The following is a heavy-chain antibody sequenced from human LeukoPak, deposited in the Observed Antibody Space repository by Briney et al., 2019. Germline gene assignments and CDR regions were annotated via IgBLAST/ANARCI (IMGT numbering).Heavy chain of an antibody. D-gene: IGHD2-15*01. CDR3: TSGCSGGSCDYYYYYMDV. CDR2: IRSKANSYAT. J-gene: IGHJ6*03. CDR1: GFTFSGSA. Sequence: PGGSLRLSCAASGFTFSGSAVHWVRQASGKGLEWVGRIRSKANSYATAYAASVKGRFTISRDDSKNTAYLQMNSLKTEDTAVYYCTSGCSGGSCDYYYYYMDVWGKGTTVTVSS. V-gene: IGHV3-73*01.